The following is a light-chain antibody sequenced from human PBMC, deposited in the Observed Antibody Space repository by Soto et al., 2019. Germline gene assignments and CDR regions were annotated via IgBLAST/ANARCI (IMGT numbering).Light chain of an antibody. J-gene: IGKJ2*01. V-gene: IGKV3-15*01. CDR3: QQYDNWPRT. CDR1: QSVGSN. CDR2: GAS. Sequence: ELVMTQSPATLSVSPGERCTLSCRASQSVGSNLAWYQQQPGQAPRLLIYGASTRATGIPARFTASGSGTEFTLTISSLQYEDFAVLYCQQYDNWPRTFGQGTKLEIK.